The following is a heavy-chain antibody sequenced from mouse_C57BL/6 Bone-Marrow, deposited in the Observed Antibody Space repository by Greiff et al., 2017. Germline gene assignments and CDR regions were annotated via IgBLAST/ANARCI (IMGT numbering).Heavy chain of an antibody. CDR1: GYTFTSYW. CDR3: ASFGSSYEGY. V-gene: IGHV1-7*01. CDR2: INPSSGYT. J-gene: IGHJ2*01. Sequence: QVQLQQSGAELAKPGASVKLSCKASGYTFTSYWMHWVKQRPGQGLEWIGYINPSSGYTKYNQKFKDKATFTADKSSSTAYMQLSSLTYEDSAVYYCASFGSSYEGYWGQGTTLTVSS. D-gene: IGHD1-1*01.